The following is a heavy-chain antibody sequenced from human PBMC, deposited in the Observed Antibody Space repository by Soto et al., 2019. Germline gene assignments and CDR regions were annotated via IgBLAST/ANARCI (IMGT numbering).Heavy chain of an antibody. CDR1: GGTFSSYA. V-gene: IGHV1-69*13. CDR3: ARDQEKYSNSGSCWFAP. J-gene: IGHJ5*02. CDR2: IIPIFGTA. D-gene: IGHD6-6*01. Sequence: GASVKVSCKASGGTFSSYAISWVRQAPGQGLEWMGGIIPIFGTANYAQKFQGRVTITADESTSTAYMELSSLRSEDTAVYYCARDQEKYSNSGSCWFAPCGQGTLVTVSS.